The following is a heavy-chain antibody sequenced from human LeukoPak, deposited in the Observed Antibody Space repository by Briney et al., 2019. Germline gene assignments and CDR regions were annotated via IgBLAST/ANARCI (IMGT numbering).Heavy chain of an antibody. J-gene: IGHJ4*02. CDR3: ARDQKVGLTYSRGWLDY. CDR1: GYSFTSFG. V-gene: IGHV1-18*01. D-gene: IGHD6-19*01. Sequence: ASVTVSCKSSGYSFTSFGVSWVRQAPGQGLEWMGWISGYNGDTIFAQKLQGRVALTTDTSTSTSYLELRGLRSDDTAVYYCARDQKVGLTYSRGWLDYWGQGTLVTVSS. CDR2: ISGYNGDT.